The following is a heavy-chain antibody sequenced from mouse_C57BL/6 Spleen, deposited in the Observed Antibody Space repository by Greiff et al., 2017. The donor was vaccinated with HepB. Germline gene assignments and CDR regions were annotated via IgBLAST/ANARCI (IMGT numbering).Heavy chain of an antibody. J-gene: IGHJ1*03. D-gene: IGHD5-5*01. CDR3: ARDYPPWYFDF. CDR2: INPSNGDT. V-gene: IGHV1-53*01. CDR1: GSTFTRYW. Sequence: VQLQQPGTELVKPGASVKLSCKASGSTFTRYWLHWVKQRPGQGLEWIGNINPSNGDTNYNEKFKSKATLAVDKSSRTAYMQLSSLTSEDSAFYDCARDYPPWYFDFWGTGTTVTVSS.